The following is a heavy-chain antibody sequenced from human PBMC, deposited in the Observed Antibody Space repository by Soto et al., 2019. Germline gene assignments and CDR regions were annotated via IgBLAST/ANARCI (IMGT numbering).Heavy chain of an antibody. J-gene: IGHJ3*02. CDR2: IFYGGST. CDR3: ARDCNYASSGYYGTCGAYEI. CDR1: GGSISSGGYY. D-gene: IGHD3-22*01. Sequence: SETLSLTCTVSGGSISSGGYYWNWIRQHPGKGLEWIGYIFYGGSTSYNPSLKSRVTISVDTSKNQFSLKLSSVTAADTAVYYCARDCNYASSGYYGTCGAYEIWGQGTMVTVAS. V-gene: IGHV4-31*03.